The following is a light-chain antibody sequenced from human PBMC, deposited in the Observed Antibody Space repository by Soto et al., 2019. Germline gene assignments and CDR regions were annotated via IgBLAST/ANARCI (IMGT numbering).Light chain of an antibody. CDR3: QQRRPCRYP. V-gene: IGKV3-11*02. CDR1: QDVSIF. CDR2: DAS. J-gene: IGKJ2*01. Sequence: EILLAQSTATLSLSPGERATLSCKASQDVSIFLAWYQQKPGQAPRLLIHDASNRATGVPARFSGSGSGRDFTLTITSLEPEECAVYYCQQRRPCRYPLGQGTKLEV.